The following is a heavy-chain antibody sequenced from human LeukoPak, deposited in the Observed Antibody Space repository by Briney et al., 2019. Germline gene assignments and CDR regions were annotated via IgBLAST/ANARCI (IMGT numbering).Heavy chain of an antibody. CDR1: GYSFTDHY. J-gene: IGHJ4*02. V-gene: IGHV1-2*02. CDR2: INPDSGAT. CDR3: ARVPGTRGFVY. Sequence: ASVKVSCKTSGYSFTDHYMHWVRKAPGQGLECLGWINPDSGATVYAQRFQGRITMTRDTSSRTVYMELSRLRSDDTAIYYCARVPGTRGFVYWGQGTLVTVSS. D-gene: IGHD1-1*01.